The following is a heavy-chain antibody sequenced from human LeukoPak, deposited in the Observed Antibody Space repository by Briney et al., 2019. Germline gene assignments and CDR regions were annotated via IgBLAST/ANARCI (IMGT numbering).Heavy chain of an antibody. CDR2: IYYSGST. D-gene: IGHD3-10*01. CDR3: AREERSYYGSGSYSPGAFDI. J-gene: IGHJ3*02. V-gene: IGHV4-59*01. Sequence: SETLSLTCTVSGGSISSYTRSWICQTPRKRLEWIGCIYYSGSTNYDPSLKSRVTISVDTSKNQFSLKLSSVTAADTAVYYCAREERSYYGSGSYSPGAFDIWGQGTMVTVSS. CDR1: GGSISSYT.